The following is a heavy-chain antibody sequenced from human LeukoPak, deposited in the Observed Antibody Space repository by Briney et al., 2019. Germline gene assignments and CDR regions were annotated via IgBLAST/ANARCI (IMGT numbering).Heavy chain of an antibody. V-gene: IGHV1-46*01. CDR3: ARDLMAMVRGAKRPGY. J-gene: IGHJ4*02. CDR2: INPNGGST. CDR1: GYTFTSYY. Sequence: ASVKVSCKASGYTFTSYYMHWVRQAPGQGLEWMGIINPNGGSTSYAQKLQGRVTMTTDTSTSTAYMELRSLRSDDTAVYYCARDLMAMVRGAKRPGYWGQGTLVTVSS. D-gene: IGHD3-10*01.